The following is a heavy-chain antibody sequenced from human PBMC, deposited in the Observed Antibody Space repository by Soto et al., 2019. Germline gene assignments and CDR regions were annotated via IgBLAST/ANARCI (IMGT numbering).Heavy chain of an antibody. CDR2: INHSGST. Sequence: SETLSLTCAVYGGSFSGYYWTWIRQPPGTGLEWIGEINHSGSTNYNPSLRSRVTMSLDTSQNQFSLKVSSVTAADTAVYYCARARGGYYDYWGQGTLVTVSS. D-gene: IGHD3-22*01. CDR3: ARARGGYYDY. CDR1: GGSFSGYY. V-gene: IGHV4-34*01. J-gene: IGHJ4*02.